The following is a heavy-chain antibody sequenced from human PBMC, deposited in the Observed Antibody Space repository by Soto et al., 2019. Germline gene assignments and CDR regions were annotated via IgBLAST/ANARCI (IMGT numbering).Heavy chain of an antibody. V-gene: IGHV5-10-1*01. CDR2: IDPSDSYT. CDR1: GYSFTSYW. Sequence: GESLKISCKGSGYSFTSYWISWVRQMPGKGLEWMGRIDPSDSYTNYSPSFQGHVTISADKSISTAYLQWSSLKASDTAMYYCARHTQQLAMYYYYGMDVWGQGTTVTVSS. D-gene: IGHD6-13*01. J-gene: IGHJ6*02. CDR3: ARHTQQLAMYYYYGMDV.